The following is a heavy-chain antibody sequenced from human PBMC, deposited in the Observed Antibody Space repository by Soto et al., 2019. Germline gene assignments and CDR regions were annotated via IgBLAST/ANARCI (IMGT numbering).Heavy chain of an antibody. V-gene: IGHV5-10-1*01. CDR2: IDPSDSYT. J-gene: IGHJ6*02. Sequence: GESLKISCKGSGYSFTSYWISWVRQMPGKGLEWMGRIDPSDSYTNYSPSFQGHVTISADKSISTAYLQWSSLKASDTAMYYCARPEGYCSGGSCHGDDYYYGMDVWGQGTTVTVSS. CDR3: ARPEGYCSGGSCHGDDYYYGMDV. CDR1: GYSFTSYW. D-gene: IGHD2-15*01.